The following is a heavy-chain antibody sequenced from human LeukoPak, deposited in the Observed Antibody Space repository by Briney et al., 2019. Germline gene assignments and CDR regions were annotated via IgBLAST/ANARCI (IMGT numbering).Heavy chain of an antibody. CDR3: ARVGIAAAGTIDVDY. CDR2: ISAYNGNT. J-gene: IGHJ4*02. CDR1: GYTFASYG. Sequence: ASVKVSCKASGYTFASYGISWVRQAPGQGLEWMGWISAYNGNTNYAQKLQGRVTMTTDTSTSTAYMELRSLRSDDTAVYYCARVGIAAAGTIDVDYWGQGTLVTVSS. V-gene: IGHV1-18*01. D-gene: IGHD6-13*01.